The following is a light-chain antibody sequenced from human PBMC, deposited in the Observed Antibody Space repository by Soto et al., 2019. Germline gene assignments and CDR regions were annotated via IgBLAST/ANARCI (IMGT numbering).Light chain of an antibody. CDR1: ESISRH. CDR3: QQDYSNLAT. CDR2: AAS. J-gene: IGKJ5*01. V-gene: IGKV1-39*01. Sequence: DIQMSQSPSSLSASVGDRVTITSRAAESISRHLKWYQQKKGRAPDILIYAASTLQNGVPSRFTGSGSGTEFTLTITGLQLEDFETYYCQQDYSNLATFGQGTRLEIK.